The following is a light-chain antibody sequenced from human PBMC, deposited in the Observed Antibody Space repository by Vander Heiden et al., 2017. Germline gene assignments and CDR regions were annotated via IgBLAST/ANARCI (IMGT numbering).Light chain of an antibody. J-gene: IGLJ3*02. CDR3: QSYDSSLSGSWV. CDR1: SSNIGAGYD. Sequence: QSVLTQPPSVSGAPGQRVTIPCTGSSSNIGAGYDVHWYQQLPGTAPKLLIYGNSTRPSGVPDRFSGSKSGTSASPAITGLQAEDEADYYCQSYDSSLSGSWVFGGGTKLTVL. V-gene: IGLV1-40*01. CDR2: GNS.